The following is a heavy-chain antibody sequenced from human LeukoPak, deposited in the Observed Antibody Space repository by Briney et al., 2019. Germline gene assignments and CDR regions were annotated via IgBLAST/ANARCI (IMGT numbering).Heavy chain of an antibody. D-gene: IGHD4-17*01. CDR1: GGSISSYY. J-gene: IGHJ2*01. Sequence: SETLSLTCTVSGGSISSYYWSWIRQPAGKGLEWIGYIYYSGSTNYNPSLKSRVTISVDTSKNQFSLKLSSVTAADTAVYYCARGAYGDYGSYWYFDLWGRGTLVTVSS. CDR3: ARGAYGDYGSYWYFDL. V-gene: IGHV4-59*01. CDR2: IYYSGST.